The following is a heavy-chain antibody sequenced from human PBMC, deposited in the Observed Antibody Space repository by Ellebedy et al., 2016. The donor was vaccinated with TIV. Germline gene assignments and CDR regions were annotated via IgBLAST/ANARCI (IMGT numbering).Heavy chain of an antibody. J-gene: IGHJ4*02. Sequence: GESLKISCEASGFTFSHYGMHWIRQAPGKGLEWVATISYVGSVNYYADSVKGRFTISRDDSKNTLYLQMNSLRAEDTAIYFCVKGTTDPDCWGQGTLVTVSS. CDR2: ISYVGSVN. D-gene: IGHD2-21*01. CDR3: VKGTTDPDC. CDR1: GFTFSHYG. V-gene: IGHV3-30*18.